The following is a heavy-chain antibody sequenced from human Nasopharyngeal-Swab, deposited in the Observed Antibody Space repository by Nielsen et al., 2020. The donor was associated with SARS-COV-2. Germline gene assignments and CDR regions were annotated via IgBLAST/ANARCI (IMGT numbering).Heavy chain of an antibody. D-gene: IGHD3-10*01. J-gene: IGHJ4*02. Sequence: WIRQPPGKGLEWIGSIYYSGSTYYNPSLKSRVTISVDTSKNQFSPKLSSVTAADTAVYYCARHEGAGSGSFFDYWGQGTLVTVSS. CDR3: ARHEGAGSGSFFDY. CDR2: IYYSGST. V-gene: IGHV4-39*01.